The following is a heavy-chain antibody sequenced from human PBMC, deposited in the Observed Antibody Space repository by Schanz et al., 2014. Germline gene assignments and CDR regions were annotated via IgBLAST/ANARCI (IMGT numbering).Heavy chain of an antibody. CDR2: INSVGSNT. J-gene: IGHJ4*02. V-gene: IGHV3-74*02. CDR1: GFTFSSHW. CDR3: ARGGPAYYFDD. Sequence: EVHLVESGGGLVQPGGSLRLSCAASGFTFSSHWMHWVRQDPGKGLVWVARINSVGSNTDYADSVTGRFTISRDNSKNTVYIQMNSLRAEDTAVYYCARGGPAYYFDDWGQGTLVTVSS.